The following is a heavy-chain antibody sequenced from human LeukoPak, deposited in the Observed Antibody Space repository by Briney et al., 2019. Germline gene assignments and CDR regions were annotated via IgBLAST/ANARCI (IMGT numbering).Heavy chain of an antibody. Sequence: GGSLRLSCSASGFPFSTLGMHWVRQAPGKGLEHVSTIGSDGDGTYYADSVKDRFIISRDNSKNAVYLQMSSLRPEDTAVYYCVSPVFINFWGLGTLVTVSS. CDR2: IGSDGDGT. CDR1: GFPFSTLG. J-gene: IGHJ4*01. CDR3: VSPVFINF. V-gene: IGHV3-64D*06. D-gene: IGHD1-14*01.